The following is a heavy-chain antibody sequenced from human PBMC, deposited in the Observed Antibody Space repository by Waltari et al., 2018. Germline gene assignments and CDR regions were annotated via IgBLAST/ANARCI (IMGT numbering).Heavy chain of an antibody. Sequence: EVQLVQSGAEVKKPGATVKISCKASGYTFTDYYMHWVQQAPGNGLGWMGRVDPENGETRDAEKFQGRATITADTSTDTAYMELSSLRSEDTAVYYCATAARITMVRGVKDAFDIWGQGTMVTVSS. CDR2: VDPENGET. CDR3: ATAARITMVRGVKDAFDI. V-gene: IGHV1-69-2*01. J-gene: IGHJ3*02. D-gene: IGHD3-10*01. CDR1: GYTFTDYY.